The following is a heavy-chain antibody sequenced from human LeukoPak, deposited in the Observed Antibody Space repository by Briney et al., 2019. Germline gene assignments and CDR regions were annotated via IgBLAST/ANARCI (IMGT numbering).Heavy chain of an antibody. D-gene: IGHD2-15*01. J-gene: IGHJ5*02. CDR1: GGSISSHY. V-gene: IGHV4-59*11. CDR2: VFYSGST. CDR3: AKAQAVAATHYWFDP. Sequence: SETLSLTCTVSGGSISSHYWSWIRQPPGKGLEWIGNVFYSGSTNYNPSLKSRVTISVDTSKNQFSLKMTSMTAADTAVYYCAKAQAVAATHYWFDPWGQGTLVTVSS.